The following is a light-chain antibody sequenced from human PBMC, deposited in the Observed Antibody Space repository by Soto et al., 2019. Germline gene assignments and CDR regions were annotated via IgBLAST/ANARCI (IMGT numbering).Light chain of an antibody. J-gene: IGLJ2*01. CDR2: EGN. CDR1: SSDVGRYDL. V-gene: IGLV2-23*01. Sequence: QSALTQPASVSGSPGQSITISCTGTSSDVGRYDLVSWYQQHPGKVPKLMVFEGNERPSGVSNRFSGSKSGNTASLTISGLQAEDEADYYCCSYAGSRNLVFGGGTKVTVL. CDR3: CSYAGSRNLV.